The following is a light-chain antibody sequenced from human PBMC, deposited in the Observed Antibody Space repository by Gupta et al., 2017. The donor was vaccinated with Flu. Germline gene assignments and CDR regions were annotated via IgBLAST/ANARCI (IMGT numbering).Light chain of an antibody. Sequence: EIVLTQSPATLSSSPGERATLSCRASQSVSSYLAWYQQKPGQAPRLLIYDASNRATGIPARFSGSGSGTDFTLTISSLEPEDFAVYYCQQRSNWPPDTTFGQGTKVEIK. CDR3: QQRSNWPPDTT. CDR1: QSVSSY. J-gene: IGKJ1*01. CDR2: DAS. V-gene: IGKV3-11*01.